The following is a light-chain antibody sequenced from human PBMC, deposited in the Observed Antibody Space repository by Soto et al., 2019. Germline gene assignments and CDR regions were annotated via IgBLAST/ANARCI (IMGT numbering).Light chain of an antibody. V-gene: IGKV1-39*01. CDR2: LAS. CDR3: QQSYRTPALT. J-gene: IGKJ4*01. CDR1: QSVTNY. Sequence: DIQMTQSPSSLSASVGDRVTITCRASQSVTNYLNWYQQKPGKAPKLLIYLASSLQSGVPSRFSGSGSGAEFTLTISSLQPEDFATYFCQQSYRTPALTFGGGTKVEMK.